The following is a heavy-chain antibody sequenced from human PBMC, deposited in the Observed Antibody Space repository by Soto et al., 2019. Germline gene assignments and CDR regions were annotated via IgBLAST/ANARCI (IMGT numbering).Heavy chain of an antibody. CDR3: ASSGSSSYSWFDP. J-gene: IGHJ5*02. V-gene: IGHV3-30-3*01. D-gene: IGHD6-6*01. CDR1: GFTFSSYA. CDR2: ISYDGSNK. Sequence: GGSLRLSCAASGFTFSSYAMHWVRQAPGKGLEWVAVISYDGSNKYYADSVKGRFTISRDNSKNTLYLQMNSLRAEDTAVYYCASSGSSSYSWFDPWGQGTLVTVSS.